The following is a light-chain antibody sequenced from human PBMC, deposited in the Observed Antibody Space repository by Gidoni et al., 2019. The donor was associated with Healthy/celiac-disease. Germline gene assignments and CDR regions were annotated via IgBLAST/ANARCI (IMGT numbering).Light chain of an antibody. V-gene: IGKV1-39*01. J-gene: IGKJ1*01. CDR2: SAS. CDR3: QQSYSTLWT. CDR1: QSISSY. Sequence: DIQMTQSPSSLSASVGDRVTITCRASQSISSYLNWYQQKPVKAPKLLIYSASSLQSGVPSRFSGSGSGTDFTLTISSLQPEEFATYYCQQSYSTLWTFGQGTKVEIK.